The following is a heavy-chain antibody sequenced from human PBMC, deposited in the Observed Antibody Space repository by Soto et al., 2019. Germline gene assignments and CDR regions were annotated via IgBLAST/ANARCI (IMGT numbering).Heavy chain of an antibody. J-gene: IGHJ4*02. Sequence: QLQLQESGSGLVKPSQTLSLTCAVSGGSISSGGYSWSWIRQPPGKGLEWIGYIYHSGSTYYNPSLXIXVXIXXDRSKNQFSLKLSSVTAADTAVYSCAAGGGLPRYYWGQGTLVTVSS. CDR2: IYHSGST. CDR3: AAGGGLPRYY. D-gene: IGHD5-12*01. CDR1: GGSISSGGYS. V-gene: IGHV4-30-2*01.